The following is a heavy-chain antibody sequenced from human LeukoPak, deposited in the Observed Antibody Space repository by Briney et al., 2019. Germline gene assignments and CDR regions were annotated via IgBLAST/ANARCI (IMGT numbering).Heavy chain of an antibody. J-gene: IGHJ5*02. Sequence: GGSLRLSCAASGFTFSSYGMHWVRQAPGKGLEWVAVISYDGSNKYYADSVKGRFTISRDNSKNTLYLQMNSLRAEDTAVYYCAKDCVAAAGTSGWFDPWGQGTLVTVSS. D-gene: IGHD6-13*01. V-gene: IGHV3-30*18. CDR2: ISYDGSNK. CDR1: GFTFSSYG. CDR3: AKDCVAAAGTSGWFDP.